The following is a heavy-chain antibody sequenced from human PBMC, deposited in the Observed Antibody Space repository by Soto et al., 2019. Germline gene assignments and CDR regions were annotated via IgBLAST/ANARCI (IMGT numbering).Heavy chain of an antibody. CDR1: GYAFTSYG. Sequence: QLVQSGAEVKKPGASVKVSCKASGYAFTSYGISWARQAPGQGLEWMGWISPYNGETDYAPKFQGRVTMTTDTSTGTGYMELRSLRSDDTAVHYCARCFCSGGTGYDSWGQGTLVTVSS. V-gene: IGHV1-18*04. D-gene: IGHD2-15*01. CDR2: ISPYNGET. J-gene: IGHJ5*01. CDR3: ARCFCSGGTGYDS.